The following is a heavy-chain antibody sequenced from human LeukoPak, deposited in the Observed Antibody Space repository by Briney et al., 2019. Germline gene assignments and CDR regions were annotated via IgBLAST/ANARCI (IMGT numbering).Heavy chain of an antibody. J-gene: IGHJ4*02. V-gene: IGHV1-69*13. D-gene: IGHD3-16*01. CDR1: GGTFSSYA. Sequence: SVKVSCKASGGTFSSYAISWVRQAPGQGLGWMGGIIPIFGTANYAQKFQGRVTITADESTSTAYMELSSLRSEDTAVYYCARGGGRLGEFDYWGQGTLVTVSS. CDR3: ARGGGRLGEFDY. CDR2: IIPIFGTA.